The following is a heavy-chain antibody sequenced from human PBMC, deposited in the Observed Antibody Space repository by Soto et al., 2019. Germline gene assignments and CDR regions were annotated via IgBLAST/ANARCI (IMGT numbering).Heavy chain of an antibody. CDR2: IIPLFDAT. CDR1: GGTFSRHS. J-gene: IGHJ4*02. V-gene: IGHV1-69*12. D-gene: IGHD3-10*01. CDR3: ARDLTAVRGS. Sequence: QVHMVQSGAEVKKPGSSASVSCKVSGGTFSRHSISWVRQAPGKGLEWMGGIIPLFDATQYAQKFQGRLTISADESTTSFHMALSGLRPEDTAIYYCARDLTAVRGSWGKGTLVTVS.